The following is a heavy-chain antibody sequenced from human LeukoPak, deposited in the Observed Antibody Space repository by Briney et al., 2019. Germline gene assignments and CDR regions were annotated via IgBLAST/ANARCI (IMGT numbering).Heavy chain of an antibody. CDR3: ARDEGDSNGGLYYGMDV. CDR2: IKQDGSEK. CDR1: GFTFSSYW. D-gene: IGHD2-21*02. J-gene: IGHJ6*02. Sequence: GALRLSCAASGFTFSSYWMSWVRQAPGKGLEWVANIKQDGSEKYYVDSVKGRFTISRDNAKNSLYLQMNSLRAEDTAVYYCARDEGDSNGGLYYGMDVRGQGTTVTVSS. V-gene: IGHV3-7*01.